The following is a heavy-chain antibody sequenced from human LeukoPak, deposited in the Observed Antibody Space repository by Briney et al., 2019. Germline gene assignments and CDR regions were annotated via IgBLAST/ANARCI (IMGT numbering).Heavy chain of an antibody. Sequence: PSETLSLTCTVSGYSISSGYYWGWIRQPPGKGLEWIGSIYHSGSTYYNPSLKSRVTISVDTSKNQFSLKLSSVTAADTAVYYCARTPPGYYYDSSGYPGDWGRGTLVTVSS. V-gene: IGHV4-38-2*02. J-gene: IGHJ4*02. CDR2: IYHSGST. CDR3: ARTPPGYYYDSSGYPGD. CDR1: GYSISSGYY. D-gene: IGHD3-22*01.